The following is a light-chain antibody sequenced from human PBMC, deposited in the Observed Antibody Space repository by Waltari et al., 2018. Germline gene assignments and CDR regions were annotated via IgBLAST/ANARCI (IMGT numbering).Light chain of an antibody. J-gene: IGKJ4*01. CDR1: QSLLYSSVNKNC. CDR2: RPS. CDR3: QQYCSSPLT. V-gene: IGKV4-1*01. Sequence: DIVLTQSPDSLAVSLGERATINCKSSQSLLYSSVNKNCLDWYQQKAGHPPKLLIYRPSTREHGVPDQFSGSGSGTDFTLTISSLQAEDVAVYYCQQYCSSPLTFGGGTKVEIK.